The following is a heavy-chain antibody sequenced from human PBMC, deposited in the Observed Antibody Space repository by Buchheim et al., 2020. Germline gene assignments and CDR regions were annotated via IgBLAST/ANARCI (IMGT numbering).Heavy chain of an antibody. Sequence: QVQLVESGGGVVQPGRSLRLSCAASGFTFSSYGMHWVRQAPGKGLEWVAVISYDGSNKYYADSVKGRFTISRDNSTNTLYLQMNSLRAEDTAVYYCAKADYDFWSGYPDYWGQGTL. V-gene: IGHV3-30*18. CDR3: AKADYDFWSGYPDY. CDR1: GFTFSSYG. D-gene: IGHD3-3*01. CDR2: ISYDGSNK. J-gene: IGHJ4*02.